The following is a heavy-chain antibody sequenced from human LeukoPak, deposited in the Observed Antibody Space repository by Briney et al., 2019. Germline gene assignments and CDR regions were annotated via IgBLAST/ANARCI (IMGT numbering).Heavy chain of an antibody. CDR1: GFTFSSYS. Sequence: GGSLRLSCAASGFTFSSYSMNWVRQAPGKGLEWVSSISSSSSYIYYADSVKGRFTIFRDNAKNSLYLQMNSLRAEDTAVYYCARDSSIAVAGTGFDYWGQGTLVTVSS. V-gene: IGHV3-21*01. J-gene: IGHJ4*02. D-gene: IGHD6-19*01. CDR2: ISSSSSYI. CDR3: ARDSSIAVAGTGFDY.